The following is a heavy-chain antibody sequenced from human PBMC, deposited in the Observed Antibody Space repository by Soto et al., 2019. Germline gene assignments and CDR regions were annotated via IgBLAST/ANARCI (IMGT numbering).Heavy chain of an antibody. CDR3: AGGAGYCSGGSCYADAFDI. D-gene: IGHD2-15*01. CDR1: GGSISSYY. J-gene: IGHJ3*02. CDR2: IYYSGST. Sequence: SETLSLTCTVSGGSISSYYWSWIRQPPGKGLEWIGYIYYSGSTNYNPSLKSRVTISVDTSKNQFSLKLSSVTAADTAVYYCAGGAGYCSGGSCYADAFDIWGQGTMVTVSS. V-gene: IGHV4-59*01.